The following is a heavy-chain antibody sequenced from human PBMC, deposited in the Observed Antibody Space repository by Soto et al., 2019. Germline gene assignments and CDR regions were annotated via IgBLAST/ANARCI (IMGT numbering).Heavy chain of an antibody. D-gene: IGHD3-3*01. V-gene: IGHV3-11*01. CDR1: GFTFSDYY. CDR2: ISSSGSTI. Sequence: GGSLRLSCAASGFTFSDYYMSWIRQAPGKGLEWVSYISSSGSTIYYADSVKGRFTISRDNAKNSLYLQMNSLRAEDTAVYYCARDRGVFWSDKPGGWFDPWGQGTLVTVSS. CDR3: ARDRGVFWSDKPGGWFDP. J-gene: IGHJ5*02.